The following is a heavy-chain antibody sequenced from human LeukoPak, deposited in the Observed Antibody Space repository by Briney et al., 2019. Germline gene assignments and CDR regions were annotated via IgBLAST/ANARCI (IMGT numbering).Heavy chain of an antibody. J-gene: IGHJ4*02. CDR2: IIPIFGTA. V-gene: IGHV1-69*05. CDR3: ARAQTYYYDSSGYYGTYYFDY. CDR1: GGTFSSYA. Sequence: SSVKVSCKASGGTFSSYAISWVRQAPGQGLEWMGGIIPIFGTANYAQKFQGRVTITTDESTSTAYMELSSLRSEDAAVHYCARAQTYYYDSSGYYGTYYFDYWGQGTLVTVSS. D-gene: IGHD3-22*01.